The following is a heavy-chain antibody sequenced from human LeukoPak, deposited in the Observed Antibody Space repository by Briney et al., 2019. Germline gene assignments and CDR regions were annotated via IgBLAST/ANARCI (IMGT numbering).Heavy chain of an antibody. Sequence: GGSLRLSCAASGFAFSRPAMHWLRQAPGKGLEWVGRIRSKPNNYATTYSASVQGRFSISRDDSKNMTFLHMNSLKAEDTAVYYCARGTYSAYGLGSYMDVWGKGTTVTVSS. CDR1: GFAFSRPA. CDR3: ARGTYSAYGLGSYMDV. V-gene: IGHV3-73*01. CDR2: IRSKPNNYAT. J-gene: IGHJ6*03. D-gene: IGHD5-12*01.